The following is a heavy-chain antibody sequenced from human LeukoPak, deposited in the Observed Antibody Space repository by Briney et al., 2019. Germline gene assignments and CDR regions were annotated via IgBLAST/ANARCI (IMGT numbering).Heavy chain of an antibody. J-gene: IGHJ4*02. CDR3: ARGLSYYDSSGYYFGFSGDLFFDY. CDR2: INWNGGST. V-gene: IGHV3-20*04. CDR1: GFTFDDYG. Sequence: PGGSLRLSCAASGFTFDDYGMSWVCQAPGKGLEWVSGINWNGGSTGYADSVKGRFTISRDNAKNSLYLQMNSLRAEDTALYYCARGLSYYDSSGYYFGFSGDLFFDYWGQGTLVTVSS. D-gene: IGHD3-22*01.